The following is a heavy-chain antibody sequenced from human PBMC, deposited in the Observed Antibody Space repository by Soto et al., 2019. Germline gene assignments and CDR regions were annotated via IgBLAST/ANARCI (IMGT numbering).Heavy chain of an antibody. Sequence: EVQLLESGGGLVQPGGSLRLSCAASGFTFSSYAMSWVRQAPGKGLEWVSAISGSGGSTYYADSVKGRFTISRDNSKNTLYLQMNSLRAEDTAVYYCAKGGGGRRVFEWLLVSFYWGQGTLVTVSS. V-gene: IGHV3-23*01. CDR2: ISGSGGST. J-gene: IGHJ4*02. CDR3: AKGGGGRRVFEWLLVSFY. D-gene: IGHD3-3*01. CDR1: GFTFSSYA.